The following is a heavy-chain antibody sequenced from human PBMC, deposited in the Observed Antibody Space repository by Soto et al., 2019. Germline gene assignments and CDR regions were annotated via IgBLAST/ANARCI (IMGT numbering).Heavy chain of an antibody. V-gene: IGHV4-31*03. CDR1: GGSISSGGYY. D-gene: IGHD1-26*01. Sequence: QVQLQASGPGLVKPSQTLSLTCTVSGGSISSGGYYWSWIRQHPGKGLEWIGYIYYSGSTYYNPSLKSRVTISVDTSKNQFSLKLSSVTAADTAVYYCARVRGVGATVRLWFDPWGQGTLVTVSS. CDR3: ARVRGVGATVRLWFDP. J-gene: IGHJ5*02. CDR2: IYYSGST.